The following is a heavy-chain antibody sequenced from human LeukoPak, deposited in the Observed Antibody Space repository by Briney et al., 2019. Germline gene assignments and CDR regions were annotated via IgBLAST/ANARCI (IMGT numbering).Heavy chain of an antibody. J-gene: IGHJ3*02. CDR2: ISWNSGSI. Sequence: SGGSLRLSCAASGFTFEDYAMHWVRQAPGKGLEWVSGISWNSGSIGYADSVKGRFTISRDNAKNSLYLQMNSLSAEDTALYYCAKDRRSLYDAFDIWGQGTMVTVSS. CDR1: GFTFEDYA. CDR3: AKDRRSLYDAFDI. V-gene: IGHV3-9*01.